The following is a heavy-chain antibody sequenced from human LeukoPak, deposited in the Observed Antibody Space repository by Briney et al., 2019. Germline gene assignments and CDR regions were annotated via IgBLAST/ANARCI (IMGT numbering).Heavy chain of an antibody. CDR2: IYHSGTT. CDR3: ARDPAPYGAFDY. V-gene: IGHV4-59*01. D-gene: IGHD4-17*01. J-gene: IGHJ4*02. Sequence: SETLSLTCTVSGGSISSYYWSWIRQPPGKGLEWIGYIYHSGTTNYNPSLKSRVTISVDTSKNQFSLKLSSVTAADTAVYYCARDPAPYGAFDYWGQGTLVTVSS. CDR1: GGSISSYY.